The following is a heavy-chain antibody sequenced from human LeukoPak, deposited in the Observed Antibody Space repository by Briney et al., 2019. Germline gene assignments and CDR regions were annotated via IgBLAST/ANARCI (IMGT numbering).Heavy chain of an antibody. CDR3: ARDRIIVVVPAANHYYYGMDV. J-gene: IGHJ6*02. CDR1: GGTFSSYA. D-gene: IGHD2-2*01. Sequence: GASVKVSCKASGGTFSSYAISWVRQAPGQGLEWMGGIIPIFGTANYAQKFQGRVTITADESTSKAYMELSSLRSEDTAVYYCARDRIIVVVPAANHYYYGMDVWGQGATVTVSS. CDR2: IIPIFGTA. V-gene: IGHV1-69*13.